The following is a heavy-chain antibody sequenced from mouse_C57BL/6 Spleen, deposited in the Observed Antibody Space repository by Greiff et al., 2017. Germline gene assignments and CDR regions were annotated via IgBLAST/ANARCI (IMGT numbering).Heavy chain of an antibody. CDR3: TRSRDPRGFAY. CDR1: GYTFTDYE. V-gene: IGHV1-15*01. CDR2: IDPETGGT. D-gene: IGHD3-3*01. J-gene: IGHJ3*01. Sequence: QVQLQQSGAELVRPGASVTLSCKASGYTFTDYEMHWVKQTPVHGLEWIGAIDPETGGTAYNQKFKGKAILTADKSSSIAYMELRSLTSEDSAVYYCTRSRDPRGFAYWGQGTLVTVSA.